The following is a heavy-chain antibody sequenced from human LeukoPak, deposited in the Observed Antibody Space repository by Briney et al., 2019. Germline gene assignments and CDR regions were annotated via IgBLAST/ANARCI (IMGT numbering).Heavy chain of an antibody. V-gene: IGHV3-48*03. CDR3: ARKGSGKSGYDS. D-gene: IGHD5-12*01. CDR1: GFTFSSYE. CDR2: ISSSGTTI. Sequence: GGSLRLSCAASGFTFSSYEMNWVRQAPGKGLQWVSDISSSGTTIYYADSVKGRFTISRDNAKNTLYLQVNTLRAEDTAVYYCARKGSGKSGYDSWGQGTLVTVSS. J-gene: IGHJ5*02.